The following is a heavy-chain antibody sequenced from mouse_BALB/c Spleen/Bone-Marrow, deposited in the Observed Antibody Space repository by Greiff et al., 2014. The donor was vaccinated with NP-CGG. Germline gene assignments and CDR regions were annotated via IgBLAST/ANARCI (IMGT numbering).Heavy chain of an antibody. CDR3: ARDRGVQGYAMDY. V-gene: IGHV5-4*02. Sequence: EVMLVESGGGLVKPGGSLKLSCAASGFTFSDYYMYWVRQTPEKRLEWVATISDGGCYTYYPDSVKGRFTISRDIAKNNLYLQMSSLKSEDTAMYYCARDRGVQGYAMDYWGQGTSVTVSS. CDR1: GFTFSDYY. D-gene: IGHD2-14*01. J-gene: IGHJ4*01. CDR2: ISDGGCYT.